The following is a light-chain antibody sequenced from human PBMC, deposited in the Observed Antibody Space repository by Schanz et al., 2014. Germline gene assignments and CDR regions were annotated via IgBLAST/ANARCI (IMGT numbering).Light chain of an antibody. CDR2: DAS. V-gene: IGKV3D-15*01. CDR3: QQYNNWPAWT. J-gene: IGKJ1*01. CDR1: QSVSNN. Sequence: EIVMTQSPATLSVSPGERATLSCRASQSVSNNLAWYQQKPGQAPRLLIYDASNRATGIPVRFSGSGSGTDFTLTISGLEPEDFAVYYCQQYNNWPAWTFGQGTKVEIK.